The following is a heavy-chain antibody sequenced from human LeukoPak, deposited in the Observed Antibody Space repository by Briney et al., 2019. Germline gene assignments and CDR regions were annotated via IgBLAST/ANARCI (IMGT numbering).Heavy chain of an antibody. J-gene: IGHJ4*02. CDR1: GYTFTSYY. D-gene: IGHD1-26*01. Sequence: GASVKVSCEASGYTFTSYYMHGVRQAPGQGLVWGGVISPSGGTTSHAQKFQGRVTMTRDTSTSTVYMELSSLRSEDTAVYYCARGRSPGSYLRGFDYWGQGTLVTVSS. V-gene: IGHV1-46*01. CDR2: ISPSGGTT. CDR3: ARGRSPGSYLRGFDY.